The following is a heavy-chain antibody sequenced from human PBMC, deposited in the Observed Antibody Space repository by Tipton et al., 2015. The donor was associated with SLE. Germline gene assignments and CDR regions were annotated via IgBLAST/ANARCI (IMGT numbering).Heavy chain of an antibody. CDR3: ASRRDGRGTWFDP. D-gene: IGHD3-10*01. J-gene: IGHJ5*02. CDR2: MYYTGST. CDR1: GASINSFSYY. V-gene: IGHV4-39*07. Sequence: TLSLTCTVSGASINSFSYYWGWIRQPPGKGLEWIGNMYYTGSTYYNPSLKSRVTISVDTSKNQFSLKLSSVTAADTAVYYCASRRDGRGTWFDPWGQGTLVTVSS.